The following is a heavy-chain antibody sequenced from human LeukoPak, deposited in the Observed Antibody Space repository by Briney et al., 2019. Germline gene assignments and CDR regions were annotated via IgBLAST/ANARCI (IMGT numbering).Heavy chain of an antibody. J-gene: IGHJ4*02. CDR3: VRDRSPGAATAGDSFDY. CDR1: GFTFDDYA. Sequence: GGSLRLSCTASGFTFDDYALSCVRHVPGKGLEWVSGISWNSDKTVYADSVEGRFTISRDNDKNSLYLQMDSLRAEDTALYFCVRDRSPGAATAGDSFDYWGQGILVPVSS. D-gene: IGHD1-26*01. V-gene: IGHV3-20*04. CDR2: ISWNSDKT.